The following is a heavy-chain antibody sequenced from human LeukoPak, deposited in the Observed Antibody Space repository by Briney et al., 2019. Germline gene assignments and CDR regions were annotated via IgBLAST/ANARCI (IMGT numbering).Heavy chain of an antibody. CDR2: ISYDGTNE. CDR1: GFTFNKYN. J-gene: IGHJ4*02. D-gene: IGHD6-19*01. Sequence: PGGSLRLSCAASGFTFNKYNIHWVRQAPGNGLEWVAVISYDGTNEYHVDSVKGRFTTSRDSSKNTLYLQMNSLRPDDTAVYYCAREYTTGWYDYWGQGTLVTVSS. V-gene: IGHV3-30-3*01. CDR3: AREYTTGWYDY.